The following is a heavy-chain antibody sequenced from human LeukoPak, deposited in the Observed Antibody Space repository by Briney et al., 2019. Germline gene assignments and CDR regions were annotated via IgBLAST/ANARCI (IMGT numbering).Heavy chain of an antibody. CDR1: GGTFSSYA. CDR2: IIPIFGTA. CDR3: ARGRPSSTYGMDV. V-gene: IGHV1-69*13. Sequence: GASVKVSCKASGGTFSSYAISWVRQAPGQRLEWMGGIIPIFGTANYAQKFQGRVTITADESTSTAYMELSSLRSEDTAVYYCARGRPSSTYGMDVWGQGTTVTVSS. J-gene: IGHJ6*02. D-gene: IGHD6-6*01.